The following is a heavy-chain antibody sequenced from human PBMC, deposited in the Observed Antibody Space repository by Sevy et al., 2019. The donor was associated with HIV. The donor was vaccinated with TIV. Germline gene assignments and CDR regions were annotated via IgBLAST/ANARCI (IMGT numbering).Heavy chain of an antibody. CDR1: GGSITSLY. D-gene: IGHD1-26*01. V-gene: IGHV4-59*08. CDR3: AGENAWGRGYS. J-gene: IGHJ4*02. CDR2: IDYNGHI. Sequence: SETLSLTCTVSGGSITSLYWNWIRQPPGKGLEWIANIDYNGHINYNPSLKCRVTLSLATSKNQFSLRLSSVTAADTAMYYCAGENAWGRGYSWGQGTLVTVSS.